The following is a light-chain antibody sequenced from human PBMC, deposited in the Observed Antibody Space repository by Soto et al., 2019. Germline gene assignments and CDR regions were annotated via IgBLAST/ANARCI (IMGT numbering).Light chain of an antibody. CDR1: QSVSNNY. Sequence: EIVLTQSPGTLSLSPGERATLSCRASQSVSNNYLAWYQQKPGQAPRLLIFDASTRATGIPDRFSGNGSGTDFTLTISRLEPEDFAVYYCQQYGNLPRPFGRGTKVDIK. V-gene: IGKV3-20*01. CDR3: QQYGNLPRP. CDR2: DAS. J-gene: IGKJ1*01.